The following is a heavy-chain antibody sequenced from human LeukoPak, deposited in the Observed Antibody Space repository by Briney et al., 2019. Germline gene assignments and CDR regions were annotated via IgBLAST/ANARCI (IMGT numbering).Heavy chain of an antibody. D-gene: IGHD2-2*01. CDR1: GYTFTSYA. V-gene: IGHV7-4-1*02. CDR2: INTNTGNP. CDR3: ARGTYCSSTSCYDY. Sequence: ASVKVSCKASGYTFTSYALNWVRQAPGQRLEWMGWINTNTGNPTYAQGFTGRFVFSLYTSVSTAYLQISSLKAEDTAVYYCARGTYCSSTSCYDYWGQGTLVTVSS. J-gene: IGHJ4*02.